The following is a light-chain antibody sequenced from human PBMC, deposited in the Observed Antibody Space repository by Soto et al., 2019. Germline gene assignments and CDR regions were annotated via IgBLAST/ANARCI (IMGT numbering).Light chain of an antibody. CDR1: SSDVGGYNY. V-gene: IGLV2-14*01. CDR3: SSYTSSSTPFYV. J-gene: IGLJ1*01. Sequence: VLTQPASVSGSPGQSITISCTGTSSDVGGYNYVSWYQQHPGKAPKLMIYDVSNRPSGVSNRFSGSKSGNTASLTISGLQAEDEADYYCSSYTSSSTPFYVFGTGTNVTVL. CDR2: DVS.